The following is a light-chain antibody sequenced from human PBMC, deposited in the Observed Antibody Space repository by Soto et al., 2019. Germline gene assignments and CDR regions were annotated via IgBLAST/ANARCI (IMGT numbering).Light chain of an antibody. V-gene: IGKV1-39*01. Sequence: DIQMTQSPSSLSASVGERVTITCRASQSISTFLNWYQQRPGKAPKLLIHSASTLHSGVPPGFRGSRAGTDFALTITSLQPEDFATYSCQQSYSVPYTFGQGTKLEIK. CDR1: QSISTF. CDR3: QQSYSVPYT. CDR2: SAS. J-gene: IGKJ2*01.